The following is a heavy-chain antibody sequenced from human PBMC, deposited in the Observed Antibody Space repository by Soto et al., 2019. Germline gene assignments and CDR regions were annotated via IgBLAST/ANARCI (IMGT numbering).Heavy chain of an antibody. CDR1: GFSFSSYA. D-gene: IGHD3-3*01. V-gene: IGHV3-33*01. J-gene: IGHJ4*02. CDR3: ARDINDFWSGYLY. Sequence: QVQLVESGGGVGQPGTSLRLSCAASGFSFSSYAMHWVRQAPGKGLEWVAALWYDGSNQNYAESVKGRFTISRDNSKRTVYLQMNSLKAEDTAVYYCARDINDFWSGYLYWGQGTLVTVSS. CDR2: LWYDGSNQ.